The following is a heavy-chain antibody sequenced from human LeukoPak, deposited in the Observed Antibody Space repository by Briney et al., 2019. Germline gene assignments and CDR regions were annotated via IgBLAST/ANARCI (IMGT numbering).Heavy chain of an antibody. CDR2: INPSGAST. CDR3: ARDLSGEWESLSGWWFDP. V-gene: IGHV1-46*01. CDR1: GYSFMSHY. Sequence: ASVKVSCKASGYSFMSHYMHWVRQAPGQGLEWMGIINPSGASTSYAQKFQGRVTMTRDMSTSTVYMELSSLRSDDTAVYYCARDLSGEWESLSGWWFDPWGQGTLVTVSS. J-gene: IGHJ5*02. D-gene: IGHD1-26*01.